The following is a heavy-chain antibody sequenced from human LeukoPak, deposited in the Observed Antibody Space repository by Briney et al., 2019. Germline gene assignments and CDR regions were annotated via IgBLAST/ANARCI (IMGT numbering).Heavy chain of an antibody. CDR3: ARAAIEVDAFDI. Sequence: GGSLRLSCAASGFTFSSYGMHWVRQAPGKGLEWVAIIRYDGSNKNYADSVKGRFTISRDNAKNSLYLQMNSLRAEDTAVYYCARAAIEVDAFDIWGQGTMVTVSS. CDR2: IRYDGSNK. J-gene: IGHJ3*02. V-gene: IGHV3-30*02. CDR1: GFTFSSYG. D-gene: IGHD3-22*01.